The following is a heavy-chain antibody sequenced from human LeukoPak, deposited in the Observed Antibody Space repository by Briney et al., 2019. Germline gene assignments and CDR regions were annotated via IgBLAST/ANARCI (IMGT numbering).Heavy chain of an antibody. V-gene: IGHV3-NL1*01. CDR3: ARDLLAAAGY. CDR2: IYSGGST. D-gene: IGHD6-13*01. CDR1: GFTFSSYG. Sequence: GGSLRLSCAASGFTFSSYGMHGVRQAPGKGLEWVSVIYSGGSTYYADSVKGRFTVSRDNSKNTLYLQMNSLRAEDTAVYYCARDLLAAAGYWGQGTLVTVSS. J-gene: IGHJ4*02.